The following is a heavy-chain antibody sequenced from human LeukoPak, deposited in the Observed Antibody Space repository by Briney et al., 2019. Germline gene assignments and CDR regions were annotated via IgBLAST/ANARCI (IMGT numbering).Heavy chain of an antibody. V-gene: IGHV3-30*18. D-gene: IGHD2-2*01. J-gene: IGHJ3*01. CDR3: AKEGVVPAKYAFDV. CDR2: VSRGGDIT. Sequence: GMSQRLSCVGTGFTFSSHGIHWVRQGPGKGLEWVAVVSRGGDITYYAESVKGRFIIARDNSKNSMFLQMNDLRPEDTAVYYCAKEGVVPAKYAFDVWGQGTMVTVSS. CDR1: GFTFSSHG.